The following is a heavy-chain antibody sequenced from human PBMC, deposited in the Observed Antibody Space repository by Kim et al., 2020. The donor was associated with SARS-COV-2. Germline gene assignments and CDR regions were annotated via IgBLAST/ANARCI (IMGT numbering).Heavy chain of an antibody. CDR3: ARPLTFIAAAGYDY. CDR2: ISYDGSNK. CDR1: GFTFSSYA. V-gene: IGHV3-30-3*01. D-gene: IGHD6-13*01. Sequence: GGSLRLSCAASGFTFSSYAMHWVRQAPGKGLEWVAVISYDGSNKYYADSVKGRFTISRDNSKNTLYLQMNSLRAEDTAVYYCARPLTFIAAAGYDYWGQGTLVTVSS. J-gene: IGHJ4*02.